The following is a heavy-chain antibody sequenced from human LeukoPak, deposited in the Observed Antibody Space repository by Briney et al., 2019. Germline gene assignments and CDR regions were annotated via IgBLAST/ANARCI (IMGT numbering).Heavy chain of an antibody. CDR3: ARENGDYALDY. J-gene: IGHJ4*02. CDR2: IHHSGSS. CDR1: GTTVSIDY. Sequence: SETLSLTCTVSGTTVSIDYWSWIRQPPGKGLEWVGSIHHSGSSKYNSSLNNRVTISLDKSKNQFSLSLTSVTVADTAVYYCARENGDYALDYWGQGTLVTVSS. D-gene: IGHD4-17*01. V-gene: IGHV4-59*02.